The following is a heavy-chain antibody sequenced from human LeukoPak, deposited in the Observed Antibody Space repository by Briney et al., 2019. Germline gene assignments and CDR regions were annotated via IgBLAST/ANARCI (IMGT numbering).Heavy chain of an antibody. J-gene: IGHJ4*02. V-gene: IGHV3-53*01. CDR1: GFTADSNY. CDR3: ARGDDSGYYDYFDY. D-gene: IGHD3-22*01. CDR2: IYTGGNT. Sequence: GGSLRLSCAASGFTADSNYLSWVRQAPGKGLEWVSTIYTGGNTYYAASVKGRFTISRDFSKNTVFLHMNSLRAEDTAMYYCARGDDSGYYDYFDYWGQGALVTVSS.